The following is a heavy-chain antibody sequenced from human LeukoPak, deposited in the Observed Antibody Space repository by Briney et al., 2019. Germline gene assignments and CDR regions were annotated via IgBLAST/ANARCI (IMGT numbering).Heavy chain of an antibody. CDR1: GFTFSSYA. CDR2: ISGSGGST. V-gene: IGHV3-23*01. Sequence: GGSLRLSCAASGFTFSSYAMSWVRQAPGKGLEWVSAISGSGGSTYYADSVKGRFTISRDNSKNTLYLQMNSLRAEDTAVYYCAKGYDYYGSGSYYNLPYFDYWGQGTLVTVSS. CDR3: AKGYDYYGSGSYYNLPYFDY. J-gene: IGHJ4*02. D-gene: IGHD3-10*01.